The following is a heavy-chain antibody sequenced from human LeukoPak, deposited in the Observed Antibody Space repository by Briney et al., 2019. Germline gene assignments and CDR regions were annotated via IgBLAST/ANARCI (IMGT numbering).Heavy chain of an antibody. CDR2: IYPGDSDT. J-gene: IGHJ4*02. Sequence: GESLKISCKGSGYTFASYWIGCVRQMPGKGLEWMGIIYPGDSDTRCSPSLQGQVTISVDTSIGTAYLQWSNLKASDTAIYYCARQNDFRLDYWGQGTLVTVSS. D-gene: IGHD3-3*01. V-gene: IGHV5-51*01. CDR3: ARQNDFRLDY. CDR1: GYTFASYW.